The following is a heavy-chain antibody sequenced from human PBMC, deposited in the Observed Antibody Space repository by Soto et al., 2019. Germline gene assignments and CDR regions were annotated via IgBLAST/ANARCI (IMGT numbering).Heavy chain of an antibody. CDR2: IYYSGST. CDR3: VRGGGRSWFDP. Sequence: SETLSLTCTVSGGSISSYYWSWIRQPPGKGLEWIGYIYYSGSTNYNPSLKSRVTISVDTSKNQFSLKLSSVTAADTAVYYCVRGGGRSWFDPWGQGTLVTVSS. D-gene: IGHD5-12*01. J-gene: IGHJ5*02. V-gene: IGHV4-59*01. CDR1: GGSISSYY.